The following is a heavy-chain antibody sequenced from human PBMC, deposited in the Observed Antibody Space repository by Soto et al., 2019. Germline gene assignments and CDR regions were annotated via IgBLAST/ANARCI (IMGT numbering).Heavy chain of an antibody. J-gene: IGHJ4*02. CDR2: ISGSGGST. CDR1: GFTFSSYA. V-gene: IGHV3-23*01. Sequence: EVQLLESGGGLVQPGGSLRLSCAASGFTFSSYAMSWVRQAPGKGLEWVSAISGSGGSTYYADSVKGRFTISRDNSKNTLYLQMNSLSAEDTAVYYCAKTSLGSFGEFDYWGQGTLVTVSS. D-gene: IGHD3-10*01. CDR3: AKTSLGSFGEFDY.